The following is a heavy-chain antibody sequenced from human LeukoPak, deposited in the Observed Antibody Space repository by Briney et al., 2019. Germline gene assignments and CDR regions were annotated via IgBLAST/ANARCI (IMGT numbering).Heavy chain of an antibody. Sequence: SETLSLTCAVYGGSFSGYYWSWIRQPPGKGLEWIGEINHSGSTNYNPSLKSRVTISVDTSKNQFSLKLSSVTAADTAVYYCARGVGFEQLPFNWFDPWGQGTLVTVSS. CDR3: ARGVGFEQLPFNWFDP. CDR1: GGSFSGYY. CDR2: INHSGST. V-gene: IGHV4-34*01. J-gene: IGHJ5*02. D-gene: IGHD6-13*01.